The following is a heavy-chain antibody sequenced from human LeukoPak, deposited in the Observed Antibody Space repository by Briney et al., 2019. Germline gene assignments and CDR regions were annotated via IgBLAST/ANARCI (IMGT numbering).Heavy chain of an antibody. CDR3: ARVLRRYYYYYMDV. CDR1: GGSFSGYY. Sequence: SETLSLTCAVYGGSFSGYYWSWIRQPPGKGLEWIGEINHSGSTNYNPSLKSRVTISVDTSKNQFSLKLSSMTAADTAVYYCARVLRRYYYYYMDVWGKGTTVTVSS. V-gene: IGHV4-34*01. J-gene: IGHJ6*03. CDR2: INHSGST.